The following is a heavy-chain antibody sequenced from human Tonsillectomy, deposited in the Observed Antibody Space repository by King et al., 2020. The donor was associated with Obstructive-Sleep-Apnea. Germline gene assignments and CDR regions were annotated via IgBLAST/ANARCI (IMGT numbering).Heavy chain of an antibody. Sequence: LQLQESGPGLVKPSETLSLTCTVSGGSISTSYYWTWIHQPPGKGLEWIGSVYYSGSTYYNPSLKSRVTMSVDTSKNQIFLSLNSVTAADTAVYYCARGPSLGEENDYWGQGTLVTVSS. D-gene: IGHD2-21*01. CDR1: GGSISTSYY. J-gene: IGHJ4*02. V-gene: IGHV4-39*07. CDR3: ARGPSLGEENDY. CDR2: VYYSGST.